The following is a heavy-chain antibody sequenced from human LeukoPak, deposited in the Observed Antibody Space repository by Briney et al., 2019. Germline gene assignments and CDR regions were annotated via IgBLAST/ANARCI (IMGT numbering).Heavy chain of an antibody. CDR3: ARGPSGLRSPFNT. V-gene: IGHV4-39*07. CDR2: VSYSGSP. Sequence: TSETLSLTCTVSGASINIYTYYWGWIRQPPGKGLEWIGSVSYSGSPYYNPSLTSRATISVDTSRNQVSLKLTSVTAADTAVYYCARGPSGLRSPFNTWGQGTTVTVSS. CDR1: GASINIYTYY. D-gene: IGHD5-12*01. J-gene: IGHJ3*02.